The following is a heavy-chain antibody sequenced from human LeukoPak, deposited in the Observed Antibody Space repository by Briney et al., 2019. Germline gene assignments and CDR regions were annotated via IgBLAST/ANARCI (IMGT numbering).Heavy chain of an antibody. Sequence: GGSLRLSCAASGFTFSSYSMNWVRQAPGKGLEWVSSISSSSSYIYYADSVKGRLTISRDNAKNSLYLQMNSLRAEDTAVYYCARGHRTFSFDYWGQGTLVTVSS. CDR3: ARGHRTFSFDY. CDR2: ISSSSSYI. J-gene: IGHJ4*02. V-gene: IGHV3-21*01. CDR1: GFTFSSYS.